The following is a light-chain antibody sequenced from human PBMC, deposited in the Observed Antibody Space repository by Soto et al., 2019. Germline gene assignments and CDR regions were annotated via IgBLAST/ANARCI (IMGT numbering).Light chain of an antibody. CDR1: QSVSSSY. CDR3: QQYGRSPT. Sequence: EIVMTQSPGTLSLSPGERATLSCRASQSVSSSYLAWYQQKRGQAPMLLIYGASSRATGIPDMFSGSGSGTDFTLTISILEAEAFALYYCQQYGRSPTFGAGTKVDIK. CDR2: GAS. J-gene: IGKJ3*01. V-gene: IGKV3-20*01.